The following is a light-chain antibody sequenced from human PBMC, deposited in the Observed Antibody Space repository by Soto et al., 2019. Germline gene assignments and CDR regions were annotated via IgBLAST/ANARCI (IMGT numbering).Light chain of an antibody. V-gene: IGKV1-9*01. J-gene: IGKJ4*01. Sequence: DLQLTHSPSFLSASVGDRVTITCRASQGISSYLAWYQQKPGKAPKLLIYAASTLQSGVPSRFSGSGSGTDFTLTISCLQSEDFATYYCQQYYSYPLTFGGGTKVDI. CDR2: AAS. CDR3: QQYYSYPLT. CDR1: QGISSY.